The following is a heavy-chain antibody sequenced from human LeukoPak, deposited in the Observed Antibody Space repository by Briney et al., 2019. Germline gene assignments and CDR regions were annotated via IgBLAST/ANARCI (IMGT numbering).Heavy chain of an antibody. CDR3: ARDAYDFWSGYARLYWYFDL. J-gene: IGHJ2*01. Sequence: SETLSLTCTVSGGSISSYYWSWIRQPPGKGLEWIGYIYYSGSTNYNPSIKSRVTISVDTSKNQFSLKLSSVTAADTAVYYCARDAYDFWSGYARLYWYFDLWGRGTLVTVSS. D-gene: IGHD3-3*01. CDR1: GGSISSYY. V-gene: IGHV4-59*01. CDR2: IYYSGST.